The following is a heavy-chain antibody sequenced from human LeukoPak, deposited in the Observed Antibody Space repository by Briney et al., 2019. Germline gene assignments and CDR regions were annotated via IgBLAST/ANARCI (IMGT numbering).Heavy chain of an antibody. CDR2: INPSGGST. V-gene: IGHV1-46*01. Sequence: ASVTVSCKASGYTFTSYYMHWVRQAPGQGLEWMGIINPSGGSTSYAQKFQGRVTMTRDTSTSTVYMELSSLRSEDTAVYYCARDQNAGTTVTANFDYWGQGTLVTVSS. CDR1: GYTFTSYY. J-gene: IGHJ4*02. CDR3: ARDQNAGTTVTANFDY. D-gene: IGHD4-17*01.